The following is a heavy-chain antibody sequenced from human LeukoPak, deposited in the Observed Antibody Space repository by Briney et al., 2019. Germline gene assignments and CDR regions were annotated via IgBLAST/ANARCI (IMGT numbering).Heavy chain of an antibody. D-gene: IGHD5-18*01. CDR3: ARDHRSDTAMVMLGDDAFDI. CDR1: GFTFSSYS. CDR2: ISSSSYI. Sequence: GGSLRLSCAASGFTFSSYSMNWVRQAPGKGLEWVSSISSSSYIYYADSVKGRFTISRDNAKNSLYLQMNSLRAEDTAVYYCARDHRSDTAMVMLGDDAFDIWGQGTMVTVSS. V-gene: IGHV3-21*01. J-gene: IGHJ3*02.